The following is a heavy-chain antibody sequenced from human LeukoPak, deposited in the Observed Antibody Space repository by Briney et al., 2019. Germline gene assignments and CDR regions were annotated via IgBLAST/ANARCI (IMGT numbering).Heavy chain of an antibody. V-gene: IGHV3-21*01. CDR2: ISSSSRYI. Sequence: RGSLRLSCAASGFTFSSYSMNWVRQAPGKGLEWVSSISSSSRYIYYADSVKGRFTISRDNAKNSLYLQMNSLRAEDTAVYYCARAMQHYYGSGITNTFDYWGQGTLVTVS. D-gene: IGHD3-10*01. J-gene: IGHJ4*02. CDR1: GFTFSSYS. CDR3: ARAMQHYYGSGITNTFDY.